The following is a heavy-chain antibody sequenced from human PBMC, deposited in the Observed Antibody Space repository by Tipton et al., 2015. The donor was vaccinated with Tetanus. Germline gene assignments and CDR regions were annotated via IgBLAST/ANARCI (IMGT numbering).Heavy chain of an antibody. CDR2: ITYSRTT. D-gene: IGHD3-3*02. J-gene: IGHJ2*01. Sequence: TLSLTCTVSGGSLSTSHWAWIRQPPGKGLEWVGKITYSRTTNYNSSLKSRVTISLDTSTSQLSLKLTSATAADTAVYYCARERIRLIGDVIFRYFDLWGRGTLVTVSS. V-gene: IGHV4-59*01. CDR1: GGSLSTSH. CDR3: ARERIRLIGDVIFRYFDL.